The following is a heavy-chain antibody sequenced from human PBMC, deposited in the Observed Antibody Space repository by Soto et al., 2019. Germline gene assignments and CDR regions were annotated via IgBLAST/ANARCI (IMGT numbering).Heavy chain of an antibody. V-gene: IGHV4-31*03. CDR3: ARDLRSSSWPYYYYYGMDV. CDR1: GGSINSGGHY. D-gene: IGHD6-13*01. CDR2: IYKTGST. Sequence: SETLSLTCSVSGGSINSGGHYWSWIRQHPGKGLEWIGHIYKTGSTDFNPSLKDRLTISIDTSKNQFSLSLRSVTDADTAVYYCARDLRSSSWPYYYYYGMDVWGQGTTVTVSS. J-gene: IGHJ6*02.